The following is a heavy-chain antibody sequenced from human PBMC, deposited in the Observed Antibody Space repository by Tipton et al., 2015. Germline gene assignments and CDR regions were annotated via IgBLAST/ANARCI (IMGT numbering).Heavy chain of an antibody. CDR3: AKDRNEVWSGFYPRYFDS. V-gene: IGHV3-23*01. CDR2: LSGTGDLT. D-gene: IGHD3-3*01. CDR1: GFTFNKYA. J-gene: IGHJ4*02. Sequence: SLRLSCAASGFTFNKYAMNWVRQAPGKGLEWVSGLSGTGDLTFYVDSVKGRFTTSRDNSKNTLYLQMDILRDEDTAIYYCAKDRNEVWSGFYPRYFDSWGQGTLVTVSS.